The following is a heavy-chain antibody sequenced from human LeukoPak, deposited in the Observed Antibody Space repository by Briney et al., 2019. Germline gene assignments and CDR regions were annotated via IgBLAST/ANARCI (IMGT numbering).Heavy chain of an antibody. Sequence: GGSLRLSCAASGFTFSSYGMHWVRQAPGKGLEWVAVISYDGSNKYHADSVKGRFTISRDNSKNTLYLQMNSLRAEDTAVYYCAKGPGVSSWYGIKNWFDPWGQGTLVTVSS. CDR2: ISYDGSNK. V-gene: IGHV3-30*18. J-gene: IGHJ5*02. CDR3: AKGPGVSSWYGIKNWFDP. CDR1: GFTFSSYG. D-gene: IGHD6-13*01.